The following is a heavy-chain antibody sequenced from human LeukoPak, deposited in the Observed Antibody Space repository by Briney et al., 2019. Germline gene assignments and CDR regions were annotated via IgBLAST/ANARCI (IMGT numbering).Heavy chain of an antibody. Sequence: PSETLSLTCAVYGGSFSDYYWSWIRQPPGKGLEWIGEINHSGSTNYNPSLKSRVTISVDTSKNQFSLKLSSVTAADTAVYYCARGDILTGYYGSWYFDLWGRGTLVTVSS. V-gene: IGHV4-34*01. D-gene: IGHD3-9*01. J-gene: IGHJ2*01. CDR3: ARGDILTGYYGSWYFDL. CDR2: INHSGST. CDR1: GGSFSDYY.